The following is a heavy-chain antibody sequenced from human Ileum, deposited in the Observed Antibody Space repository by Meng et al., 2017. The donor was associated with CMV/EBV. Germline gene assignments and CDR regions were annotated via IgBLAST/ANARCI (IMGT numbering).Heavy chain of an antibody. J-gene: IGHJ4*02. CDR3: ARGLTYYDFWSGYYHFDY. V-gene: IGHV4-39*01. CDR2: IYYSGST. D-gene: IGHD3-3*01. CDR1: GGSISSSSYY. Sequence: SETLSLTCTVSGGSISSSSYYWGWIRQPPGKGLERIGSIYYSGSTYYNPSLKSRVTISVDTSKNQFSLKLSSVTAADTAVYYCARGLTYYDFWSGYYHFDYWGQGTLVTVSS.